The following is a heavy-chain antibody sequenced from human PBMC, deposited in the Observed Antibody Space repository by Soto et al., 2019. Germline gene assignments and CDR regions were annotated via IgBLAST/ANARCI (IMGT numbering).Heavy chain of an antibody. CDR2: ISGSGGST. J-gene: IGHJ4*02. CDR3: AKVVGPGYCRNGVCYGLDY. Sequence: GGSLRLSCAASGFTFSSYAMSWVRQAPGKGLEWVSAISGSGGSTYYADSVKGRFTISRDNSKNTLYLQMNSLRAEDTAVYYCAKVVGPGYCRNGVCYGLDYWGQGTLVTVPQ. V-gene: IGHV3-23*01. CDR1: GFTFSSYA. D-gene: IGHD2-8*01.